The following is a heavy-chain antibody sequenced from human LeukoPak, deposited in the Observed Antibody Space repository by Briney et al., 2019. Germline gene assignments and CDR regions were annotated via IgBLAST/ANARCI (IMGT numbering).Heavy chain of an antibody. CDR1: GFTFSSYA. CDR2: ISGSGSST. V-gene: IGHV3-23*01. CDR3: AKGRMYLDAFDI. D-gene: IGHD2-15*01. Sequence: PGGSLRLSCAASGFTFSSYAMSWVRQAPGKGLEWVSAISGSGSSTHYADSVKGRFTISRDNSKNTLYLQMNSLRADDTAVYYCAKGRMYLDAFDIWGQGTMVNVSS. J-gene: IGHJ3*02.